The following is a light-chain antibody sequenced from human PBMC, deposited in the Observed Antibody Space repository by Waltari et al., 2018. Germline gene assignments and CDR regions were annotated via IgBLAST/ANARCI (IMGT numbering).Light chain of an antibody. CDR1: SRYVGGYNY. Sequence: QSALPQPASVSGSPGQSITLSCTGPSRYVGGYNYVSWYQQHPGKAPKLMIYEVSNRPSGVSNRFSGSKSGNTASLTISGLQAEDEADYYCSSYTSSSTVVFGGGTKLTVL. J-gene: IGLJ2*01. CDR3: SSYTSSSTVV. V-gene: IGLV2-14*01. CDR2: EVS.